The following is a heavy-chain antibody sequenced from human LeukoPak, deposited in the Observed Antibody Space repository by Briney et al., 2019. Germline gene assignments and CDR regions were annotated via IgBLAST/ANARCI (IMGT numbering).Heavy chain of an antibody. CDR1: GGSISSGDYY. J-gene: IGHJ6*02. Sequence: PSETLSLTCTVSGGSISSGDYYWSWIRQDQGKGLVWIGYIYYSGSTYSNPSLKSRVTISVDTSKNQFALKRSSVTAADTAVYYCAGRAYVIHVWGQGTTVTVSS. CDR2: IYYSGST. V-gene: IGHV4-31*03. CDR3: AGRAYVIHV.